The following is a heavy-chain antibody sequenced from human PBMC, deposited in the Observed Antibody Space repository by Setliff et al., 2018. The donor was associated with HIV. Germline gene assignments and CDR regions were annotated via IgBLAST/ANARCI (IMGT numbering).Heavy chain of an antibody. CDR2: IYYSESADY. J-gene: IGHJ4*02. V-gene: IGHV4-59*01. Sequence: SETLSLTCSVTGGSIINYFWGWIRMPPGKGLEWIGYIYYSESADYNYNPSLKSRVTISVDTSKSQFSLNLSSVTAADTAMYYCARTQQTYYYDSSGYYFDYWGQGTLVTVSS. D-gene: IGHD3-22*01. CDR3: ARTQQTYYYDSSGYYFDY. CDR1: GGSIINYF.